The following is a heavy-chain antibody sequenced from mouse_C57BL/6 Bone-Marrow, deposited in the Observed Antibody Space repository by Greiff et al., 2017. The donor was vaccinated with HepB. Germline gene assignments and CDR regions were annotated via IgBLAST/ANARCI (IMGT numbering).Heavy chain of an antibody. Sequence: EVKLMESGPGLVKPSQSLSLTCSVTGYSITSGYYWNWIRQFPGNKLEWMGYISYDGSNNYNPSLKNRISSTRDTSKNQLFLKLNSVTTEDTATDDCAREAAQAPGFAYWGQGTLVTVSA. J-gene: IGHJ3*01. D-gene: IGHD3-2*02. CDR1: GYSITSGYY. CDR2: ISYDGSN. V-gene: IGHV3-6*01. CDR3: AREAAQAPGFAY.